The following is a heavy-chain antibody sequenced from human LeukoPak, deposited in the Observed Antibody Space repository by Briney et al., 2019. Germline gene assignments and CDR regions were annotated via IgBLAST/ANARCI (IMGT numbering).Heavy chain of an antibody. D-gene: IGHD1-26*01. Sequence: GGSLRLSCAASGFTFSSYGMQWVRQAPGKGLEWVAVISSDGSNKYYADSVKGRFTISRDNSKNTLYLQMNSLRAEDTAVYYCARDRRGVGATGWFDPWGQGTLVTVSS. CDR1: GFTFSSYG. V-gene: IGHV3-30*03. CDR2: ISSDGSNK. J-gene: IGHJ5*02. CDR3: ARDRRGVGATGWFDP.